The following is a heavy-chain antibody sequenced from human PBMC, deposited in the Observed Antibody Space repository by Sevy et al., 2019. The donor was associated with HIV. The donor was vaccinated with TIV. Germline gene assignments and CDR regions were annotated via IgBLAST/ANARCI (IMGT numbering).Heavy chain of an antibody. D-gene: IGHD3-22*01. CDR1: GYSIRSDDY. CDR2: IYHSGST. Sequence: SETLSLTCAVSGYSIRSDDYWVWIRQPLGKGLEWIEPIYHSGSTDYNPSLKSRVTMSVDTSMNQFSLKLNSVTAADTAVYYCARTPRGNFDSRASAFDIWGQGTMVTVSS. J-gene: IGHJ3*02. V-gene: IGHV4-38-2*01. CDR3: ARTPRGNFDSRASAFDI.